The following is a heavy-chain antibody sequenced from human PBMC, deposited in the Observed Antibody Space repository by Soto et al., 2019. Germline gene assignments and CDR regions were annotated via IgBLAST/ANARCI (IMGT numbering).Heavy chain of an antibody. CDR3: ARGRHWFGP. Sequence: TSETLSLTCTVSGISITSSYWNWFRQSPGKGLEWIGQISDRGDINYNPPLESRVAISTDTSKNQVSLTLTAVNAADTAVYFCARGRHWFGPWGQGTLVTV. V-gene: IGHV4-59*08. CDR1: GISITSSY. J-gene: IGHJ5*02. CDR2: ISDRGDI.